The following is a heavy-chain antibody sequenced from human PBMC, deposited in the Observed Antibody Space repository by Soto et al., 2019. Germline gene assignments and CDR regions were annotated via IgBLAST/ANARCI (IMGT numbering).Heavy chain of an antibody. V-gene: IGHV2-5*02. CDR1: GFSLSTSGVG. CDR2: IYWDDDK. CDR3: AHTLYGSGSYYSGVAAFDS. Sequence: QITLKESGPTLVKPTQTLTLTCTFSGFSLSTSGVGVGWIRQPPGKALEWLALIYWDDDKRYSPSLKSRLTITKDTSKNQVVLTRTNMDPVDTATYYCAHTLYGSGSYYSGVAAFDSWGQGTMVTFSS. D-gene: IGHD3-10*01. J-gene: IGHJ3*02.